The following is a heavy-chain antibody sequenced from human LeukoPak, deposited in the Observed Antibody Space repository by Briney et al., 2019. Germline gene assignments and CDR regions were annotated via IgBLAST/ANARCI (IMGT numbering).Heavy chain of an antibody. Sequence: PGGSLRLSCAASGFSFSSYSMTWVRQAPGKEPEWVSSISSSRGYIYYADSVKGRFTISRDNAKNSLYLQMNSLRAEDTAVYYCARSNDFWSGYYDNYYYGMDVWGQGTTVTVSS. D-gene: IGHD3-3*01. V-gene: IGHV3-21*01. CDR2: ISSSRGYI. CDR1: GFSFSSYS. J-gene: IGHJ6*02. CDR3: ARSNDFWSGYYDNYYYGMDV.